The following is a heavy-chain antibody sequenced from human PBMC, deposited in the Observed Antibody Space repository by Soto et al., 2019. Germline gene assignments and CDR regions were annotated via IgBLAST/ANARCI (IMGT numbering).Heavy chain of an antibody. CDR3: AIPTYYYDSSGPPGY. J-gene: IGHJ4*02. CDR2: ISSSSSTI. V-gene: IGHV3-48*01. Sequence: GGSLRLSCAASGFTFSTYSMNLVRQAPGKGLEWVSYISSSSSTIFYTDSVKGRFTVSRDNAKNSLYLQMNSLRVEDTAVYYCAIPTYYYDSSGPPGYWGKGTLVTVSS. CDR1: GFTFSTYS. D-gene: IGHD3-22*01.